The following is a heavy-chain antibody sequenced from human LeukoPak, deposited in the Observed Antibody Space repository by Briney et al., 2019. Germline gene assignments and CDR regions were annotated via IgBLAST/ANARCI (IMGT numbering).Heavy chain of an antibody. V-gene: IGHV1-46*01. Sequence: ASVKVSCKASGYTFTSKYTHWVRQAPGQGLEWMGIINPSGGSTSYAQKFQGRVTMTRDTSTSTVYMELSSLRSEDTAVYYCAGASQAAAGTLVMDVWGKGPTVTVSS. J-gene: IGHJ6*04. CDR3: AGASQAAAGTLVMDV. D-gene: IGHD6-13*01. CDR1: GYTFTSKY. CDR2: INPSGGST.